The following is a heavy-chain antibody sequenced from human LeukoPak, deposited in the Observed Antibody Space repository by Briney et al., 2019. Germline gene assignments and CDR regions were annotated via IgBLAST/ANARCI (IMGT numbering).Heavy chain of an antibody. Sequence: PSETLSLTCAVSGGSISSGSYYWSWIRQPAGKGLEWIGRIYTSGSTNYNPSLKSRVTISVDTSKNQFSLKLSSVTAADTAVYYCARDQVIQLWSRTYYYYYYYMDVWGKGTTVTISS. J-gene: IGHJ6*03. CDR3: ARDQVIQLWSRTYYYYYYYMDV. V-gene: IGHV4-61*02. CDR2: IYTSGST. CDR1: GGSISSGSYY. D-gene: IGHD5-18*01.